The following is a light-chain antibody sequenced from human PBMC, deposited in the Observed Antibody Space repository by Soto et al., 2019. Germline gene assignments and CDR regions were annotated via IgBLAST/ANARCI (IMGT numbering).Light chain of an antibody. V-gene: IGKV3-15*01. J-gene: IGKJ1*01. CDR2: GAS. CDR3: QQRSNSPPWA. CDR1: QSVSNN. Sequence: EIVMTQSPATLSVSPGEIATLCCRASQSVSNNLAWYQQKPGQAPRLLIYGASTRATGIPARFSGSGSGTDFTLTISSLEPEDSAVYYCQQRSNSPPWAFGQGTKVDIK.